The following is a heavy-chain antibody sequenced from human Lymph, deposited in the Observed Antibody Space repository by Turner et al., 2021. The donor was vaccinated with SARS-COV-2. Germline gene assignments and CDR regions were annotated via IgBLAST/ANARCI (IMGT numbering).Heavy chain of an antibody. CDR1: GYTFTNYG. D-gene: IGHD3-9*01. J-gene: IGHJ5*02. Sequence: QVQLVQSGAEVKKPGASVKVSCKASGYTFTNYGISWVRQAPGEGLELMGWISGNNDNTNYAQKLQGRVTMTTDTSTSTAYMELRSLRSDDTAVYYCARSNFDWLFSPDWFDPWGQGTLVIVSS. V-gene: IGHV1-18*01. CDR2: ISGNNDNT. CDR3: ARSNFDWLFSPDWFDP.